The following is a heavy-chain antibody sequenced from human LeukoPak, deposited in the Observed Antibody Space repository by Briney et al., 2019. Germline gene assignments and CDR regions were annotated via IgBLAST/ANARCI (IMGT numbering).Heavy chain of an antibody. D-gene: IGHD3-16*02. V-gene: IGHV4-39*01. Sequence: SETLSLTCTVSGGSISSSNYYWGWIRQPPGKGLEWIGSMYYSGNTDYNPSLKSRVTISVDTSKNQFSLKVNSVTAADTAVYYCARTLGWASSRYPFDGWGQGTLVTISS. CDR1: GGSISSSNYY. CDR3: ARTLGWASSRYPFDG. J-gene: IGHJ4*02. CDR2: MYYSGNT.